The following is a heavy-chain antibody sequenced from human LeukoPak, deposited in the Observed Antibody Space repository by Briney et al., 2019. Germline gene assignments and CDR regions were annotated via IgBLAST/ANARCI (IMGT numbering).Heavy chain of an antibody. V-gene: IGHV4-59*01. CDR3: ARAFSAWPHAFDI. D-gene: IGHD6-19*01. CDR2: ISYSGST. Sequence: SETLSLTCTVSGGYMSTYYWGWVRQPPGKGLEWIGYISYSGSTTYHPSLNSRVTISLDTSKNQFSLMVTSVTAADTAVYFCARAFSAWPHAFDIWGRGTMATVSS. CDR1: GGYMSTYY. J-gene: IGHJ3*02.